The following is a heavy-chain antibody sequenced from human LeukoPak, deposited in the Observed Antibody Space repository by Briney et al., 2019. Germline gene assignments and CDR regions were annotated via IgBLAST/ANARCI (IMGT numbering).Heavy chain of an antibody. CDR2: IIPIFGTA. CDR1: GGTFSSYA. Sequence: SVKVSCKASGGTFSSYAISWVRQAPGQGLEWMGGIIPIFGTANYAQKFQGRVTITADESTSTAYMELSSLRSEDTAVYYCATIRMVRGRRWFDPWGQGTLVTVSS. D-gene: IGHD3-10*01. V-gene: IGHV1-69*13. CDR3: ATIRMVRGRRWFDP. J-gene: IGHJ5*02.